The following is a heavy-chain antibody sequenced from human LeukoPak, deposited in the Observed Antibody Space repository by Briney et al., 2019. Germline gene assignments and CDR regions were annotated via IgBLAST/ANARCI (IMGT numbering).Heavy chain of an antibody. J-gene: IGHJ6*03. Sequence: SVKVSCKASGGTFSSYAISWVRQAPGQGPEWMGRIIPILGIANYAQKFQGRVTITADKSTSTAYMELSSLRSEDTAVYYCARAGYSYGYKSSDYYYMDVWGKGTTVTVSS. CDR1: GGTFSSYA. CDR3: ARAGYSYGYKSSDYYYMDV. CDR2: IIPILGIA. D-gene: IGHD5-18*01. V-gene: IGHV1-69*04.